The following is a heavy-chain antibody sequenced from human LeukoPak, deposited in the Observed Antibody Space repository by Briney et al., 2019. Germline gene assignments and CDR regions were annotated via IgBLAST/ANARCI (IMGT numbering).Heavy chain of an antibody. D-gene: IGHD3-22*01. CDR2: INHSGST. CDR3: ARGYDSSGYLSPFDY. Sequence: SETLSLTCAVYGGSFSGYYWSWIRQPPGKGLEWIGEINHSGSTNYNPSLKSRVTISVDTSKNQFSLKLSSVTAADTAVYYCARGYDSSGYLSPFDYWGQGTLVTVSS. CDR1: GGSFSGYY. V-gene: IGHV4-34*01. J-gene: IGHJ4*02.